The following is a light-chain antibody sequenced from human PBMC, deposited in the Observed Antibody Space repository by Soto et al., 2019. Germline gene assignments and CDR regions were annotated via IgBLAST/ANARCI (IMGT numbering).Light chain of an antibody. V-gene: IGKV1-27*01. CDR2: GAS. CDR3: QKYNSAPWT. J-gene: IGKJ1*01. Sequence: DIQMTQSPYSLSASVGDRVTITCRASQGITNYVAWYQDRPGRVPKLLIYGASTLQSGVPSRFRGRGAETDSTLPCGSLQPEDVATYYCQKYNSAPWTFDQGNKVEI. CDR1: QGITNY.